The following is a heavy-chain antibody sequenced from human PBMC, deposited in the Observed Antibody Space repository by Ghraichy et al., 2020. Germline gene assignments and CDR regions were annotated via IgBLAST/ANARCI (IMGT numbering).Heavy chain of an antibody. V-gene: IGHV1-2*02. J-gene: IGHJ6*02. D-gene: IGHD2-2*01. CDR3: ARDIVVVPAAMDYYGMDV. CDR2: INPNSGGA. CDR1: GYTFTGYY. Sequence: ASVKVSCKASGYTFTGYYMHWVRQAPGEGLEWMGWINPNSGGANYAQKFQGRVTMTRDTSISTAYMELSRLRSDDTAVYYCARDIVVVPAAMDYYGMDVWGQGTTVTVSS.